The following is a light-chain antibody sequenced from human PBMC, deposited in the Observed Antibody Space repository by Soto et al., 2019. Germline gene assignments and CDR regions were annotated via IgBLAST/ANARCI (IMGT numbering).Light chain of an antibody. CDR2: EVS. V-gene: IGKV2D-29*02. CDR3: MQSTQLPPT. CDR1: QILLHITGETF. Sequence: DVVMTQSPLFLPVTLGQPSSISCKSSQILLHITGETFLFWYLQKPGQSPQLLIYEVSTRVSGVPDRFSGSGSGTDFTLEISRVETDDVGIYYCMQSTQLPPTFGQGTRLEIK. J-gene: IGKJ5*01.